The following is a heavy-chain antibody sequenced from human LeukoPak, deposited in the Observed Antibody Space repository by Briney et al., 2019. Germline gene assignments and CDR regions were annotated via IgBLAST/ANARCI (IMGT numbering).Heavy chain of an antibody. V-gene: IGHV1-2*02. Sequence: GASVKVSCKASEYTFTAYYMHWVRQAPGHGLEWMGWINPNSGGTNYAQKFQGRVTMTRDTSISTAYMELSRLRSDDTAVYYCARDLSWDGSGSEHYFDYWGQGTLVTVSS. D-gene: IGHD3-10*01. CDR2: INPNSGGT. CDR3: ARDLSWDGSGSEHYFDY. J-gene: IGHJ4*02. CDR1: EYTFTAYY.